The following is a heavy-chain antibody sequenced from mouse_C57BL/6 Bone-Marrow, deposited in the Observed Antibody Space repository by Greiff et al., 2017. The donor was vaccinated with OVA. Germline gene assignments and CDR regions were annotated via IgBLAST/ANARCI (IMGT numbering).Heavy chain of an antibody. Sequence: VQLQESGPELVKPGASVKISCKASGYAFSSSWMNWVKQRPGKGLEWIGRIYPGDGDTNYNGKFKGKATLTADKSSSTAYMQLSSLTSEDSAVYVCARSRDTAQATYFDYWGQGTTLTVSS. D-gene: IGHD3-2*02. CDR2: IYPGDGDT. CDR1: GYAFSSSW. CDR3: ARSRDTAQATYFDY. J-gene: IGHJ2*01. V-gene: IGHV1-82*01.